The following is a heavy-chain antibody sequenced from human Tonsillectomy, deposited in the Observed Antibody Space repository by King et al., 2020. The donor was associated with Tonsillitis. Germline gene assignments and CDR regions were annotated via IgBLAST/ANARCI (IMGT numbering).Heavy chain of an antibody. J-gene: IGHJ3*02. CDR2: TYYRSKWSS. D-gene: IGHD5-18*01. CDR3: ARGGRSALGYSYTFDI. Sequence: VQLQQSGPGLVRPLQTLSLTCVISGDSVSSNIAAWNWIRQSPSRGLEWLGRTYYRSKWSSDYAVSVKSRITIKSDTSKNQFSLHLNSVTPDDTAVYFCARGGRSALGYSYTFDIWGQGTIVSVSS. CDR1: GDSVSSNIAA. V-gene: IGHV6-1*01.